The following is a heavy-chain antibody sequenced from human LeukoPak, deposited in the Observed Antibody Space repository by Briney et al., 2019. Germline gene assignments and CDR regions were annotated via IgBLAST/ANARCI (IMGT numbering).Heavy chain of an antibody. V-gene: IGHV3-7*01. CDR3: ARGKPSGSSYGSSFHF. CDR1: GFTFNNYW. CDR2: IKDDGSES. J-gene: IGHJ3*01. Sequence: PGGSLRLSCAASGFTFNNYWMTWVRQGPGRGLEWVASIKDDGSESYYVDSVKGRFTISRDNAKNSLYLQMNSLRVEDTALYYCARGKPSGSSYGSSFHFWGQGTMVTVSS. D-gene: IGHD1-26*01.